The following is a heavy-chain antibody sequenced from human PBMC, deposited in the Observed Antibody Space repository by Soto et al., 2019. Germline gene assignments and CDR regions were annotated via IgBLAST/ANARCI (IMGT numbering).Heavy chain of an antibody. J-gene: IGHJ3*02. CDR1: GYTFTTYY. Sequence: ASVKVSCKASGYTFTTYYIHWVRQAPGQGLEWMGIINPSGGSTSYAQKFQGRVTMTRDTSTSTVYMELSSLRSEDTAVYYCARATGSSSWYEDAFDIWGQGTMVTVSS. CDR3: ARATGSSSWYEDAFDI. V-gene: IGHV1-46*03. D-gene: IGHD6-13*01. CDR2: INPSGGST.